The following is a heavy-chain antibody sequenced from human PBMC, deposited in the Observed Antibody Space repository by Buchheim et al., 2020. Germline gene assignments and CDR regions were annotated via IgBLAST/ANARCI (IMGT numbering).Heavy chain of an antibody. Sequence: QVQLVQSGAEVKKPGASVKVSCKASGYTFTGYYMHWVRQAPGQGLEWMGWINPNSGGTNYAQTFQGRVTMTRDTSISTAYMELSRLRSDDTAVYYCAKVVVPAAIGMEGMDVWGQGTT. D-gene: IGHD2-2*02. J-gene: IGHJ6*02. CDR1: GYTFTGYY. CDR3: AKVVVPAAIGMEGMDV. CDR2: INPNSGGT. V-gene: IGHV1-2*02.